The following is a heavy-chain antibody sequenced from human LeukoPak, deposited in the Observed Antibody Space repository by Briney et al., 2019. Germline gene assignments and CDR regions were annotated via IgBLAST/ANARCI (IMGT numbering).Heavy chain of an antibody. CDR2: IYSGGST. CDR3: ARDLVGATALDY. J-gene: IGHJ4*02. CDR1: GFTVSSNY. Sequence: GGSLRLSCAASGFTVSSNYMSWVRQAPGKGLEWVSVIYSGGSTYYADSVKGRFTISRDNSKNTLYLQMNSLRAEDTAVYYCARDLVGATALDYWGQGTLVTVSS. V-gene: IGHV3-53*01. D-gene: IGHD1-26*01.